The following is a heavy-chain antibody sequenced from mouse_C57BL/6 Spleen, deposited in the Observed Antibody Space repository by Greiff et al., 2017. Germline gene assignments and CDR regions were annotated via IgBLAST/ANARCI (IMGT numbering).Heavy chain of an antibody. V-gene: IGHV1-82*01. CDR1: GYAFSSSW. CDR2: IYPGDGDT. CDR3: ARNGFQQGYNYFYY. J-gene: IGHJ2*01. Sequence: QVQLQQSGPELVKPGASVKIPCKASGYAFSSSWMTWVKQMPGKGLEWIGRIYPGDGDTTSNGKFKGKATLTADKSSSTAYKQLSSLTSEDSAFYFGARNGFQQGYNYFYYWGQGTTLTVSS.